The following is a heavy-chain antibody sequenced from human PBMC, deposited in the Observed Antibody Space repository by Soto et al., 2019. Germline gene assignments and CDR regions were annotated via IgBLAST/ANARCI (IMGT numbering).Heavy chain of an antibody. CDR1: GFTFSDSW. J-gene: IGHJ5*02. D-gene: IGHD4-4*01. CDR3: VRGGSNYAS. Sequence: VQLVESGGGLVQPGGSLRLSCTASGFTFSDSWMTWVRQAPGKGLEWVARIKPDESEKKYADSVKGRFSISRDNAKNSMYWQMDSLRGEDTAVYYCVRGGSNYASWGQGTLVTVSS. V-gene: IGHV3-7*01. CDR2: IKPDESEK.